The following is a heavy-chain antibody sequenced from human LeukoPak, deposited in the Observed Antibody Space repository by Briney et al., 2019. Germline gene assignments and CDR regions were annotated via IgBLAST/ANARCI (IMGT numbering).Heavy chain of an antibody. J-gene: IGHJ4*02. V-gene: IGHV5-51*01. CDR3: ARHLYSGYDRPVSPFDY. Sequence: PGESLKISCKGSGYSFTSYWIGWVRQMPGKGLEWMGIIYPGDSDTRYSPSFQGQVTISADKSISTAYLQWSSLKASDTAMYYCARHLYSGYDRPVSPFDYWGQGTLVTVSS. CDR2: IYPGDSDT. D-gene: IGHD5-12*01. CDR1: GYSFTSYW.